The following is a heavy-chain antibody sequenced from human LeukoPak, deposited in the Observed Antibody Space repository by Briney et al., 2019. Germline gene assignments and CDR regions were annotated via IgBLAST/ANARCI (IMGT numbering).Heavy chain of an antibody. CDR2: MNPNSGNT. CDR3: ARSDVVVVTATTHFDY. V-gene: IGHV1-8*01. Sequence: SVKVSCKASGYTFTSYDINWVRQATGQGLEWMGWMNPNSGNTGYAQKFQGRVTMTRNTSISTAYMELSSLRSEDTAVYYCARSDVVVVTATTHFDYWGQGTLVTVSS. D-gene: IGHD2-15*01. CDR1: GYTFTSYD. J-gene: IGHJ4*02.